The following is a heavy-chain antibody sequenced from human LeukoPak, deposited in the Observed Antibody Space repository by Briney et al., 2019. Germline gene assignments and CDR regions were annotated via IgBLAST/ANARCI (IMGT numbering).Heavy chain of an antibody. J-gene: IGHJ4*02. V-gene: IGHV3-53*01. D-gene: IGHD1-14*01. CDR1: GFTVITND. CDR2: LYSDGNT. Sequence: GGSLRLSCAASGFTVITNDMTWVLQAPGKGLEWVSVLYSDGNTKYADSVQGRFTISRDNSKNTLYLEMNSLSPDDTAVYYCARGVEPLAANTLAYWGQGTLVTVSS. CDR3: ARGVEPLAANTLAY.